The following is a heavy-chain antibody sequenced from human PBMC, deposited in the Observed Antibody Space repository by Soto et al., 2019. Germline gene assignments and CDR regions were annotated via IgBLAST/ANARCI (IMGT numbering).Heavy chain of an antibody. CDR1: EFTFSNYA. J-gene: IGHJ4*02. D-gene: IGHD2-15*01. CDR2: ISYDGNDQ. Sequence: VGSLRLSCAASEFTFSNYAMHWVRQAPGKGLEWVAAISYDGNDQYYADSVKGRFTISRDNSKNTLYLQMNGLRAEDTAVYFCAKDPKSATPTYFDYWSQGDLLPVSS. V-gene: IGHV3-30-3*01. CDR3: AKDPKSATPTYFDY.